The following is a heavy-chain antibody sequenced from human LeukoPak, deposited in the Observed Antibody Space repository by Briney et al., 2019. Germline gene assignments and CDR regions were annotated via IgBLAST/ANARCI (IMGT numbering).Heavy chain of an antibody. J-gene: IGHJ4*02. CDR3: ASFGYYGSGSYYNSY. Sequence: PGGSLRLSCAASGFTFSSYGMSWVRQAPGKGLEWVSAISGSGGSTYYADSVKGRFTISRDNSKNTLYLQMNSLRAEDTAVYYCASFGYYGSGSYYNSYWGQGTLVTVSS. CDR1: GFTFSSYG. D-gene: IGHD3-10*01. V-gene: IGHV3-23*01. CDR2: ISGSGGST.